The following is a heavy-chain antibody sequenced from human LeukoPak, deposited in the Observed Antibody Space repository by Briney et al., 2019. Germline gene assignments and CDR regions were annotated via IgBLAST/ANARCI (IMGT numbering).Heavy chain of an antibody. Sequence: GGSLRLSCAASGFYFSGAYMNWVRQAPGKGLEWVGLIKNKHEHQATDYAAPVRERFIITRDDSSSTLFLQMNSLKTEDTAVYYCVTDANRILGARGTGYWGQGILVTVSS. CDR1: GFYFSGAY. D-gene: IGHD1-26*01. V-gene: IGHV3-15*07. CDR3: VTDANRILGARGTGY. J-gene: IGHJ4*02. CDR2: IKNKHEHQAT.